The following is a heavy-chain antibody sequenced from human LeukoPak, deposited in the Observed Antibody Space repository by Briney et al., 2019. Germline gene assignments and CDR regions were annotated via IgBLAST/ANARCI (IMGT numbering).Heavy chain of an antibody. J-gene: IGHJ6*02. CDR3: ARRIAAAGTPWYYGMDV. V-gene: IGHV3-13*01. CDR1: GFTFSSYD. D-gene: IGHD6-13*01. CDR2: IGTAGDT. Sequence: PGGSLRLSCAASGFTFSSYDMHWVRQATGKGLEWVSAIGTAGDTYYPGSVKGRFTISRENAKNSLYLQMNSLRAGDTAVYYCARRIAAAGTPWYYGMDVWGQGTTVTVSS.